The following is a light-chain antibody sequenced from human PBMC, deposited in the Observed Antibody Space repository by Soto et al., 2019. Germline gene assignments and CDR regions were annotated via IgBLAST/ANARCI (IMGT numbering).Light chain of an antibody. CDR1: SSNIGAGYA. CDR3: QSYDISLSGYV. J-gene: IGLJ1*01. Sequence: QSVLTQPPSVSGAPGQRVTISCTGSSSNIGAGYAVHWYQQLPGAAPRLVIYLNNNRPSGVPDRISGSKSGTSASLAITGLQAEDEADYYCQSYDISLSGYVFGTGTKVTV. CDR2: LNN. V-gene: IGLV1-40*01.